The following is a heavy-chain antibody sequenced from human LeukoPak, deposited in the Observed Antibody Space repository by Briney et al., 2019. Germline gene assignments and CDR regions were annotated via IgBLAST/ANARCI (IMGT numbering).Heavy chain of an antibody. Sequence: PGGSLRLSCAASGSTFSSYWMHWVRHATGKGLVWVSRINSDGSSTSYADSVKGRFTTSRDNAKNTLYLQMNSLRAEDTAVYYCAREYYYDSSVISTGYWGQGTLVTVSS. D-gene: IGHD3-22*01. J-gene: IGHJ4*02. V-gene: IGHV3-74*01. CDR2: INSDGSST. CDR3: AREYYYDSSVISTGY. CDR1: GSTFSSYW.